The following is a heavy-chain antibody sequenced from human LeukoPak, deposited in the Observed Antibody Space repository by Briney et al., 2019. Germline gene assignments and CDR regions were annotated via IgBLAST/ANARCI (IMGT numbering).Heavy chain of an antibody. D-gene: IGHD5-12*01. Sequence: PGGSLRLSCAASGFTFSNAWMSWVRQAPGKGLEWVGRIKSKTDGGTTDYAAPVKGRFTISRDDSKNTLYLQMNSLKTEDTAVYYCTTIPIVATPWAYWGQGTLVTVSS. V-gene: IGHV3-15*01. J-gene: IGHJ4*02. CDR3: TTIPIVATPWAY. CDR1: GFTFSNAW. CDR2: IKSKTDGGTT.